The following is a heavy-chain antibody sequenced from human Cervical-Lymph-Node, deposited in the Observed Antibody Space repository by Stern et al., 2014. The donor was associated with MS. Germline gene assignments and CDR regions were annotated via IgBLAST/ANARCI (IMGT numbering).Heavy chain of an antibody. V-gene: IGHV1-69*01. Sequence: VQLVESGAEVKKPGSSVKVSCKASGGTFNTNVISWVRQAPGQGLEWMGGIIPIFGTALYAQKFQGRVTIPANESTRAFYMELSSLRSEDTAVYYCARAAYSTSSYNYWGQGTLVIVSS. J-gene: IGHJ4*02. D-gene: IGHD6-6*01. CDR3: ARAAYSTSSYNY. CDR2: IIPIFGTA. CDR1: GGTFNTNV.